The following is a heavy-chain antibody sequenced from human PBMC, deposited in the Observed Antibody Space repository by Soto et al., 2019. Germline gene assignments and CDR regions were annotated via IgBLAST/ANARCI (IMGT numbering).Heavy chain of an antibody. CDR2: GHYDGTT. D-gene: IGHD5-12*01. V-gene: IGHV4-39*01. Sequence: QLQLQESGPGLVKPSETLSLTCSVSADSISSSSYYWGWIRQSPGKGLEWIGSGHYDGTTYYNPSLKSRVTISVDTAKSQLYLTLSSVTAADAAVYYCARRRGYKYDHWGQGTLVTVSS. CDR1: ADSISSSSYY. J-gene: IGHJ4*02. CDR3: ARRRGYKYDH.